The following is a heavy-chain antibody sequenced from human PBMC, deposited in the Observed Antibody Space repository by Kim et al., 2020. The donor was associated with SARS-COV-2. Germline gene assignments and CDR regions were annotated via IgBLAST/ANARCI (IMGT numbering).Heavy chain of an antibody. Sequence: SETLSLTCTVSGFSIRSGYYWGWIRQPPGKGLEWIGSIYHNGITYYDPSLKSQVTISVDTSKNQFSLNLRSVSAADTAVYYCVRVGRDDSSGYYTNWFDPWGQGTLVTVSS. D-gene: IGHD3-22*01. CDR2: IYHNGIT. V-gene: IGHV4-38-2*02. CDR1: GFSIRSGYY. J-gene: IGHJ5*02. CDR3: VRVGRDDSSGYYTNWFDP.